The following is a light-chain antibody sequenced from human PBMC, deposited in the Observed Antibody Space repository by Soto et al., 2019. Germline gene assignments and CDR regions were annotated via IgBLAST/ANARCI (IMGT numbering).Light chain of an antibody. J-gene: IGKJ4*01. CDR3: QQYGSSPT. CDR1: QTVNNNY. Sequence: EIVLTQSPDTLSLSPGERATLSCRASQTVNNNYVAWYQQKPGQAPRLLIYGASSRATGIPDRFSGSGSGTDFTLTISRLEPADLAVYYCQQYGSSPTFGGGNKVDIK. V-gene: IGKV3-20*01. CDR2: GAS.